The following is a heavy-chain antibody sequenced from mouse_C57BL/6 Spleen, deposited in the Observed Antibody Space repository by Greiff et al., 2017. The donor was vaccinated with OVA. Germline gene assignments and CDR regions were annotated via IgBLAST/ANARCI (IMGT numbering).Heavy chain of an antibody. CDR3: ASPYDYGYWYFDV. D-gene: IGHD2-4*01. CDR1: GYSFTGYY. J-gene: IGHJ1*03. CDR2: INPSTGGT. V-gene: IGHV1-42*01. Sequence: VQLQQSGPELVKPGASVKISCKASGYSFTGYYMNWVKQSPEKSLEWIGEINPSTGGTTYNQKFKAKATLTVDKSSSTAYMQLKSLTSEDSAVYYCASPYDYGYWYFDVWGTGTTVTVSS.